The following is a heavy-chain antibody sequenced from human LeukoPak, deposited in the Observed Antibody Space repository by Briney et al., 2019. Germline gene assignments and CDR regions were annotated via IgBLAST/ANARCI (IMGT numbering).Heavy chain of an antibody. CDR3: AKDLPAAFYYYGMDV. V-gene: IGHV3-30*18. D-gene: IGHD2-2*01. Sequence: PGRSLRLSCAASGFTFSSYGMHWVRQAPGKGLEWVAVISYDGSNKYYADSVEGRFTISRDNSKNTLYLQMNSLRAEDTAVYYCAKDLPAAFYYYGMDVWGQGTTVTVSS. CDR2: ISYDGSNK. CDR1: GFTFSSYG. J-gene: IGHJ6*02.